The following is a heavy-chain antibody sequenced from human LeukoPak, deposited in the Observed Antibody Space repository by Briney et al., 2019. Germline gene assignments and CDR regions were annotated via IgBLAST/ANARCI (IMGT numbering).Heavy chain of an antibody. Sequence: PSETLSLTCTVSGYSISSGYYWGWIRQPPGKGLEWIGSIYHSGSTYYNPSLKSRVTISVDTSKNQFSLKLSSVTAADTAVYYCARDGHIVVLDYWGQGTQVTVSS. J-gene: IGHJ4*02. CDR3: ARDGHIVVLDY. CDR1: GYSISSGYY. V-gene: IGHV4-38-2*02. D-gene: IGHD2-21*01. CDR2: IYHSGST.